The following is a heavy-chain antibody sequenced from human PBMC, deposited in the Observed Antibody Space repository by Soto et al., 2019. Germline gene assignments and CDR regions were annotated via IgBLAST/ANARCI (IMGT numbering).Heavy chain of an antibody. Sequence: SETLSLTCNVSGGSISDFYWSWIRQSPGKRLEWIGYLYYTGSTNYNPALKSRVTISLDTSKNQFSLKVRSVTAADTAVYYCARGGGYDFRSSQAPPIDVWGQGTTVTVSS. V-gene: IGHV4-59*01. CDR2: LYYTGST. J-gene: IGHJ6*02. CDR3: ARGGGYDFRSSQAPPIDV. D-gene: IGHD3-3*01. CDR1: GGSISDFY.